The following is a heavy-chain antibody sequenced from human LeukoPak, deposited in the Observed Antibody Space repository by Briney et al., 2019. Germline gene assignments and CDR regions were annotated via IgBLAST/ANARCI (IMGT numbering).Heavy chain of an antibody. CDR3: ARDWGYCSSTSCVKKYYYYMDV. CDR1: GYTFTSYG. Sequence: ASVKVSCKASGYTFTSYGISWVRQAPGQGLEWMGWISAYNGNTNYAQKLQGRVTMTTDTSTSTAYMELSSLRSEDTAVYYCARDWGYCSSTSCVKKYYYYMDVWGKGTTVTVSS. CDR2: ISAYNGNT. V-gene: IGHV1-18*01. J-gene: IGHJ6*03. D-gene: IGHD2-2*01.